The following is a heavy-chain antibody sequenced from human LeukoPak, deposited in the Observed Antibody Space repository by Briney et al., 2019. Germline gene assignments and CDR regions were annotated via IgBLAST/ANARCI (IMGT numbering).Heavy chain of an antibody. V-gene: IGHV3-23*01. CDR1: GFTFNTYA. D-gene: IGHD1-26*01. CDR2: ISGSGDSA. Sequence: GGSLRLSCAASGFTFNTYAMSWVRQAPGKGLEWVSAISGSGDSAYYADSVKGRFTLSRDNSKNTLYLQMNSLRAEDTAVYYCARGGYSGSYFAYWGQGTLVTVSS. CDR3: ARGGYSGSYFAY. J-gene: IGHJ4*02.